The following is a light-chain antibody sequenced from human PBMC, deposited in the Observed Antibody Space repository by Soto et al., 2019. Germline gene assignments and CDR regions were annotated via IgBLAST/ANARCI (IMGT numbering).Light chain of an antibody. V-gene: IGKV1-33*01. CDR3: QQYDNLPRYT. CDR2: YAF. J-gene: IGKJ2*01. CDR1: QDIRNY. Sequence: DIQMTQSPSSLSASVGDRITITCQASQDIRNYLNWYQQKPGKAPSLLIYYAFNLEAGVPSRFSGGGSVTNFTFTISSLQPEDIATYYCQQYDNLPRYTFGQGTRL.